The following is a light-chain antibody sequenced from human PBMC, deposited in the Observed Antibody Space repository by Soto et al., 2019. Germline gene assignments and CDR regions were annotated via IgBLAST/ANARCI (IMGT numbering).Light chain of an antibody. V-gene: IGLV2-14*01. CDR2: DVN. Sequence: QSALPQPASVSGSPGQSISISCTGTSSDVGGYNYVSWYQQHPGKAPKLMIYDVNNRPSGVSDRFSGSKSGNTASLTISGLQAEDEADYYCSSYTSSSTLVFGTGTKLTVL. CDR3: SSYTSSSTLV. CDR1: SSDVGGYNY. J-gene: IGLJ1*01.